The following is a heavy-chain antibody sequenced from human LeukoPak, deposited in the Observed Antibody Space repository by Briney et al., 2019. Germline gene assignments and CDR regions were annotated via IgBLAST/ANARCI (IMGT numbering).Heavy chain of an antibody. CDR1: GFTFSSYA. Sequence: GGSLRLSCSASGFTFSSYAMSWVRQAPGKGLEWVSAISGSGGSTYYADSVKGRFTISRDNSKNTLYLQMNSLRAEDTAVYYCAKDAWGRYCSSTSCYDWFDPWGQGTLVTVSS. V-gene: IGHV3-23*01. CDR3: AKDAWGRYCSSTSCYDWFDP. J-gene: IGHJ5*02. D-gene: IGHD2-2*01. CDR2: ISGSGGST.